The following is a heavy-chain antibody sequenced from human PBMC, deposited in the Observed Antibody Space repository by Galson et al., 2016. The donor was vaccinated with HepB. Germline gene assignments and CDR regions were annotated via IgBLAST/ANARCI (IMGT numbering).Heavy chain of an antibody. Sequence: PALVKPTQTLTLTCTFSGFSLSTSGMCVSWIRQPPGKALEWLALIDWGDYKYYSTSLKTRLTVSKDTSKNQVVLTMTNMDPVDTATYYCARILAAAGTFDYWGQGTLVTVSS. D-gene: IGHD6-13*01. V-gene: IGHV2-70*01. CDR2: IDWGDYK. CDR3: ARILAAAGTFDY. J-gene: IGHJ4*02. CDR1: GFSLSTSGMC.